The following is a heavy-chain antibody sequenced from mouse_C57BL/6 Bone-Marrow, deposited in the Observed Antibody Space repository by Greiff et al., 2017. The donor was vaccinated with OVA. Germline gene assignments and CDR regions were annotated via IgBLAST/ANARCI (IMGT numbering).Heavy chain of an antibody. CDR1: GFTFSSYT. CDR3: ASMVTTYFDV. CDR2: ISGGGGNT. Sequence: EVQGVESGGGLVKPGGSLKLSCAASGFTFSSYTMSWVRQTPEKRLEWVATISGGGGNTYYPDSVMGRFTISRDNAKNTLYLQMSSLRSEDTALYYCASMVTTYFDVWGTGTTVTVSS. J-gene: IGHJ1*03. V-gene: IGHV5-9*01. D-gene: IGHD2-2*01.